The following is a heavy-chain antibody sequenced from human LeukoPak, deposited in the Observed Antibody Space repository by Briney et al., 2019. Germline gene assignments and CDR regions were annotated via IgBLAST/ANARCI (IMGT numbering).Heavy chain of an antibody. Sequence: GESLKISCKASEYSFTSYWIGWVRQMPGKGLEWVGNIQPGNPEIRYSPSFQGQVTLSADKSISTAYLQWSSLKASDTAMYYCARVMGSGWTLYYFDYWGQGTLVTVSS. CDR2: IQPGNPEI. V-gene: IGHV5-51*01. J-gene: IGHJ4*02. CDR3: ARVMGSGWTLYYFDY. D-gene: IGHD6-19*01. CDR1: EYSFTSYW.